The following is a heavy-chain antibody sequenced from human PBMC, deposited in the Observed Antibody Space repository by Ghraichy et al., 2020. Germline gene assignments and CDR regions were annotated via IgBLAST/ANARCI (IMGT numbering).Heavy chain of an antibody. CDR2: IYHTGST. V-gene: IGHV4-59*01. CDR1: GGSIISYY. D-gene: IGHD6-6*01. Sequence: ETLSLTCSVSGGSIISYYWGWVRQPPGRGLEWIGYIYHTGSTNCNPSLKSRVSLSLDTSKNQVSLKLSSVTAADTAVYYCARGLRSSSSQGTTFDYWGQGPWSPSP. CDR3: ARGLRSSSSQGTTFDY. J-gene: IGHJ4*02.